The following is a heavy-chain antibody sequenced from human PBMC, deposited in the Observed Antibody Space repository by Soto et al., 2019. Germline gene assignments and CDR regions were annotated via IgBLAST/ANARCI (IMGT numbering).Heavy chain of an antibody. Sequence: QVQLQESGPGLVKPSETLSLTCTVSGGSISSYYWSWIRQPPGKGMEWIGYIYYSGSTNYNPSLESRVTRSVDTSKDQFCLKLSSVTAADTAVYCCARGDYCGELDYWVLGTLVTVSS. CDR1: GGSISSYY. J-gene: IGHJ4*02. CDR2: IYYSGST. CDR3: ARGDYCGELDY. V-gene: IGHV4-59*01. D-gene: IGHD3-10*01.